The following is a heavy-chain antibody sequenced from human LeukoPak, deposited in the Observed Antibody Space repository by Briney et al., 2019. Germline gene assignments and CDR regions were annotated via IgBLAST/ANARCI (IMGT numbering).Heavy chain of an antibody. V-gene: IGHV3-48*04. CDR1: GFVFSTYW. J-gene: IGHJ4*02. D-gene: IGHD6-19*01. Sequence: QSGGSLRLSCAASGFVFSTYWMTWVRQAPGKGLEWVSYISSSGSTIYYADSVKGRFTISRDNAKNSLYLQMNSLRAEDTAVYYCARPPYWQWPYDYWGQGTLVTVSS. CDR3: ARPPYWQWPYDY. CDR2: ISSSGSTI.